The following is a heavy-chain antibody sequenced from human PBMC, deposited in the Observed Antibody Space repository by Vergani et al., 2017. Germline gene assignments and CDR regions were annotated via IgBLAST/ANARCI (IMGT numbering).Heavy chain of an antibody. CDR1: GFTFDDYA. Sequence: EVQLVESGGGLVQPGRSLRLSCAASGFTFDDYAMHWVRQAPGKGLEWVSGISSSSSYIYYADSVKGRFTISRDNAKNSLYLQMNSLRAEDTAVYYCARGYSGYDWDYWGQGTLVTVSS. D-gene: IGHD5-12*01. V-gene: IGHV3-9*01. J-gene: IGHJ4*02. CDR2: ISSSSSYI. CDR3: ARGYSGYDWDY.